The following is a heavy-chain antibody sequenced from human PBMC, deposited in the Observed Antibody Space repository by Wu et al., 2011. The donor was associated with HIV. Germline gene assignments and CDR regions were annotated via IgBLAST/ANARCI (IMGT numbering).Heavy chain of an antibody. Sequence: QVQLVQSGAEVKKPGASVKVSCKASGYTFTSYDINWVRQATGQGLEWMGWMNPNSGNTGYAQKFQGRVTITRNTSISTAYVELSSLRSEDTAVYYCARGIYGFGEGHYYYYYGMDVWGQGTTVTVSS. CDR2: MNPNSGNT. J-gene: IGHJ6*02. V-gene: IGHV1-8*03. CDR3: ARGIYGFGEGHYYYYYGMDV. CDR1: GYTFTSYD. D-gene: IGHD3-10*01.